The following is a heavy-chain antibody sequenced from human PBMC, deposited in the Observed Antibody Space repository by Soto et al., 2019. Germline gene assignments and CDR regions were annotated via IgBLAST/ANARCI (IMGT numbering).Heavy chain of an antibody. Sequence: QVQLQESGPGLVKPSQTLSLTCTVSGGSISSGGYYWSWIRQHPGKGLEWIGYIYYSGSTYYNPSLKSRVTISVDTSKNQFSLKLSSVTAADTAVYYCASSPRLERARSRAPYYFDYWGQGTLVTVSS. CDR3: ASSPRLERARSRAPYYFDY. CDR1: GGSISSGGYY. CDR2: IYYSGST. D-gene: IGHD6-6*01. J-gene: IGHJ4*02. V-gene: IGHV4-31*03.